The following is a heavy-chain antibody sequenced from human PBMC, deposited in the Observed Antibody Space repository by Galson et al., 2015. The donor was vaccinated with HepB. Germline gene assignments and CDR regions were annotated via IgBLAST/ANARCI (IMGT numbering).Heavy chain of an antibody. D-gene: IGHD6-13*01. CDR3: ARQDSSWYD. V-gene: IGHV4-39*01. CDR2: IYYSGST. J-gene: IGHJ4*02. Sequence: SETLSLTCTVSGGSISSSSYYWGWIRQPPGKGLEWIGSIYYSGSTYYNPSLKSRVTISVDTSKNQFSLKLSSVTAADTAVYYCARQDSSWYDWGQGTLVTVSS. CDR1: GGSISSSSYY.